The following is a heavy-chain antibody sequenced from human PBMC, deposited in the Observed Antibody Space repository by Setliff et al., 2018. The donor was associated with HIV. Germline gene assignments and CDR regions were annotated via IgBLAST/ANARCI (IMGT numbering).Heavy chain of an antibody. Sequence: GGSLRLSCAASGFTFSNYAMSWVRQAPGEGLEWVSAILSTGERTFYADSVKGRFTISRDNSKNTGYLQMNSLRAEDTAEYYCAKELAASGLGYFDSWGRGSLVTVSS. V-gene: IGHV3-23*01. CDR2: ILSTGERT. D-gene: IGHD3-22*01. J-gene: IGHJ4*02. CDR3: AKELAASGLGYFDS. CDR1: GFTFSNYA.